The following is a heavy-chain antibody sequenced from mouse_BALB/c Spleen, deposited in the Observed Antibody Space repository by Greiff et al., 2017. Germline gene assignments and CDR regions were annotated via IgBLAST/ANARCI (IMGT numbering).Heavy chain of an antibody. J-gene: IGHJ1*01. Sequence: EVKLEESGGGLVKPGGSLKLSCAASGFTFSDYYMYWVRQTPEKRLEWVATISDGGSYTYYPDSVKGRFTISRDNAKNNLYLQMSSLKSEDTAMYYCARGGGYYRYFDVWGAGTTVTVSS. CDR3: ARGGGYYRYFDV. V-gene: IGHV5-4*02. CDR1: GFTFSDYY. CDR2: ISDGGSYT. D-gene: IGHD2-2*01.